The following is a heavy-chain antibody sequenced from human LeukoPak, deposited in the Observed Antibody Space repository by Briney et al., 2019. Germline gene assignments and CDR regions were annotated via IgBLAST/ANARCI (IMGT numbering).Heavy chain of an antibody. J-gene: IGHJ4*02. CDR3: ARSNQADDY. CDR1: GFTFSNYW. Sequence: GVSLRLSCAASGFTFSNYWRHWVRQVPGKGLVWVSRINTGGSSTTYADSVKGRFTISRDNAKNTLYLQMNSLRAEDTAVYYCARSNQADDYWGQGTLVTVSS. D-gene: IGHD4-11*01. V-gene: IGHV3-74*01. CDR2: INTGGSST.